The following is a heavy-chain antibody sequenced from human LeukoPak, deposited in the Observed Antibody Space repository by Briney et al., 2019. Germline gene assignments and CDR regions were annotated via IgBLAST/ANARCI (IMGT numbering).Heavy chain of an antibody. D-gene: IGHD3-22*01. Sequence: QAGGSLRLSCAASGFTFSSYSMNWVRQAPGKGLEWVSYISTSGSTIYYADSVEGRFTISRDNAKNSLYLQMDSLRDDDTAVYYCARDPRGSGYYQYYFDHWGQGTLVTVSS. J-gene: IGHJ4*02. CDR3: ARDPRGSGYYQYYFDH. V-gene: IGHV3-48*02. CDR2: ISTSGSTI. CDR1: GFTFSSYS.